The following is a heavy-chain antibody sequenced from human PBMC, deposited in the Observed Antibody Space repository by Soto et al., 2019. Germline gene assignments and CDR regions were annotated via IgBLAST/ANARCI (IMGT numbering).Heavy chain of an antibody. CDR1: GYTFTGYY. CDR2: INPNSGGT. Sequence: GASVKVSCKASGYTFTGYYMHWVRQAPGQGLEWMGWINPNSGGTNYAQKFQGRVTMTRDTSISTAYMELSRLRSDDTAVYYCASRPWGSGWYKAGPYYFDYWGQGTLVTV. J-gene: IGHJ4*02. D-gene: IGHD6-19*01. V-gene: IGHV1-2*02. CDR3: ASRPWGSGWYKAGPYYFDY.